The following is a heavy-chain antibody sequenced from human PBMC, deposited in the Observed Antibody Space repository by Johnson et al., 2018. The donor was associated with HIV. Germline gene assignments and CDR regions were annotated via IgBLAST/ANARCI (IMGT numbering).Heavy chain of an antibody. CDR2: INSDGRNT. CDR1: GFTFSSYW. V-gene: IGHV3-74*01. D-gene: IGHD4-23*01. Sequence: EVQLVESGGGLLQPGGSLRLSCAASGFTFSSYWMHWVRQAPGKGLVWVSRINSDGRNTAYADSVKGRFTISRDNAKNTLSLQMHNLRTEDTAVYYCARDPSEGYSSPAAFDIWGPGTMVTVSS. CDR3: ARDPSEGYSSPAAFDI. J-gene: IGHJ3*02.